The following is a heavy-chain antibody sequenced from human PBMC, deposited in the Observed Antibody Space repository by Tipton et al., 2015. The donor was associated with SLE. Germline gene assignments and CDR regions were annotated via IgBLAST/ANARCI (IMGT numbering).Heavy chain of an antibody. V-gene: IGHV4-39*06. CDR1: GGSISRSSYY. D-gene: IGHD4-17*01. J-gene: IGHJ5*02. CDR3: ASSYGDFSWFDP. Sequence: TLSLTCTVSGGSISRSSYYWGWIRQPPGKGLEWIGSIYYSGNTYYNPSLKSRVTISVDTSKNQFALKLSSVTAADTAVYYCASSYGDFSWFDPWGQGPLVTVSS. CDR2: IYYSGNT.